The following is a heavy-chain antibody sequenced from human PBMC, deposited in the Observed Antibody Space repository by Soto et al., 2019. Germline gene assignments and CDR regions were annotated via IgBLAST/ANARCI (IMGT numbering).Heavy chain of an antibody. V-gene: IGHV2-5*02. CDR1: GFSLSTTRVG. Sequence: QITLKESGPTLVKATQTLTLTCTFSGFSLSTTRVGVGWIRQPPGKALEWLALIYWDDDKRYSPFLKSRLTITKDTSKNQVVLTMTTMDPMDTATYFCAHTLVAGLGYYFDYWGQGTLVTVSS. CDR2: IYWDDDK. CDR3: AHTLVAGLGYYFDY. J-gene: IGHJ4*02. D-gene: IGHD6-19*01.